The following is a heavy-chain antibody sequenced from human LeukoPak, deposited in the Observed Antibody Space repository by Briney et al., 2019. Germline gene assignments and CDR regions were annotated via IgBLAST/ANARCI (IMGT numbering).Heavy chain of an antibody. Sequence: SQTLSLTCAISGDSVSSNSAAWNWIRQSPSRGLEWLGRTYYRSKWYNDYAVSVKSRITINPDTSKNQFSLQLNSVTPEDTAVYYCARENYGGMTTWLPRARCFDPWGQGTLVTVSS. CDR3: ARENYGGMTTWLPRARCFDP. V-gene: IGHV6-1*01. D-gene: IGHD4-23*01. J-gene: IGHJ5*02. CDR1: GDSVSSNSAA. CDR2: TYYRSKWYN.